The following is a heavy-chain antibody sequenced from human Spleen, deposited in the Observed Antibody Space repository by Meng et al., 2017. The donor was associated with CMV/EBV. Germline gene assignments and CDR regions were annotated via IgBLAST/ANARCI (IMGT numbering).Heavy chain of an antibody. J-gene: IGHJ6*02. CDR3: ARDRGWGAAATGTRPRYGMDV. V-gene: IGHV1-2*02. Sequence: ASVKVSCKASEYTFTDYYIHWVRQAPGQGLEWMGIINPSGGSTSYAQKFQGRVTMTRDTSIRTAHMELARLRSDDTAVYYCARDRGWGAAATGTRPRYGMDVWGPGTTVTVSS. CDR2: INPSGGST. D-gene: IGHD6-13*01. CDR1: EYTFTDYY.